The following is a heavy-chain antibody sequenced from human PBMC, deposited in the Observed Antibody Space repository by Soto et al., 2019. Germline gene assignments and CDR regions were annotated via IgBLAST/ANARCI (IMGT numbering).Heavy chain of an antibody. D-gene: IGHD4-17*01. CDR2: ISTYNGNT. CDR3: ARGDYGDYDY. J-gene: IGHJ4*02. CDR1: GYTFTNFG. V-gene: IGHV1-18*01. Sequence: QVQLVQSGAEVKKPGASVKVSCKASGYTFTNFGVSWVRQAPGQGLEWVGWISTYNGNTNCAQNLQDRVTMPTDTSTSTAYMELRSLRSDDTAVYYCARGDYGDYDYWGQGTLVTVSS.